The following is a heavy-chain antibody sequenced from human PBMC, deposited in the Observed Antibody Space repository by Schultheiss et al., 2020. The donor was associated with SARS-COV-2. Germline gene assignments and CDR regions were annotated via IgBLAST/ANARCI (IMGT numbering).Heavy chain of an antibody. CDR3: ASFDSFRWQISTVKQLLRRGSYYVGY. J-gene: IGHJ4*02. D-gene: IGHD6-6*01. V-gene: IGHV3-21*01. CDR2: ISGSGGST. CDR1: GFTFSSYA. Sequence: GGSLRLSCAASGFTFSSYAMHWVRQAPGKGLEWVSAISGSGGSTYYADSVKGRCTISRDNAKKSLYLQMNSLRDEDTAVYYCASFDSFRWQISTVKQLLRRGSYYVGYWGQGTLVTVSS.